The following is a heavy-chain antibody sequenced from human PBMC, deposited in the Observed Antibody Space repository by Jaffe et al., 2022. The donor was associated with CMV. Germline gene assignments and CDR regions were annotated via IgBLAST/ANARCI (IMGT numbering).Heavy chain of an antibody. Sequence: QVQLRESGPGLVRPSGTLSLNCGVSSGSISSSNWWTWVRQPPGKGLEWIGEIYPGGSTNYNPSLKSRITISIDRSKNQFSLNLTSVTAADTAVYYCANEGDDWGQGTLVTVSS. CDR1: SGSISSSNW. D-gene: IGHD1-26*01. CDR3: ANEGDD. J-gene: IGHJ4*02. V-gene: IGHV4-4*02. CDR2: IYPGGST.